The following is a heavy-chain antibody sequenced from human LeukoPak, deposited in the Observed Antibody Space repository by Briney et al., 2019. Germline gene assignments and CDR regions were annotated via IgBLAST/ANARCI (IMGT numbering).Heavy chain of an antibody. V-gene: IGHV1-18*01. Sequence: ASVKVSCKASGYTFTSYGISWVRQAPGQGLEWMGWISAYNGNTNYAQKLQGRVTMTTDTSTSTAYMELRSLRSDDTAVYYCARDRNPLVRGVSQLPDYWGQGTLVTVSS. CDR3: ARDRNPLVRGVSQLPDY. J-gene: IGHJ4*02. CDR1: GYTFTSYG. D-gene: IGHD3-10*01. CDR2: ISAYNGNT.